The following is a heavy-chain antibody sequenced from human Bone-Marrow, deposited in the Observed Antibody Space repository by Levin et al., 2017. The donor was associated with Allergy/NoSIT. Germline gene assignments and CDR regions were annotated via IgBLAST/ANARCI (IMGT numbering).Heavy chain of an antibody. D-gene: IGHD6-6*01. V-gene: IGHV4-59*10. CDR1: GGSISNYY. J-gene: IGHJ4*02. Sequence: PSQTLSLPCTVSGGSISNYYWSWIRQPAGKGLEWIGRIYTSGTPNYSPSLKRRVTMSLDTSKNQFSLKLTSVTAADTAIYYCARYTSSSPEGGHFDYWGQGTLVTVSS. CDR3: ARYTSSSPEGGHFDY. CDR2: IYTSGTP.